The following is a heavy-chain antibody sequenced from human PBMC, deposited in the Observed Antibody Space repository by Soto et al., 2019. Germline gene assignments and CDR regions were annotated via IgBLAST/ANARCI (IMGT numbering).Heavy chain of an antibody. CDR3: ARLIYYDSSGYYYYYYGMDV. D-gene: IGHD3-22*01. CDR2: IIPIFGTA. Sequence: SVKVSCKASGGTFSSYAISWVRQAPGQGLEWMGGIIPIFGTANYAQKFQGRVTITADESTSTAYMELSSLRSEDTAVYSCARLIYYDSSGYYYYYYGMDVWGQGTTVTVSS. J-gene: IGHJ6*02. CDR1: GGTFSSYA. V-gene: IGHV1-69*13.